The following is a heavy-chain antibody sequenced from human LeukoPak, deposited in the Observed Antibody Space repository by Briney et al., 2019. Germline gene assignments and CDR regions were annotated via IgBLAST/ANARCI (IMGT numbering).Heavy chain of an antibody. V-gene: IGHV1-46*01. Sequence: ASVKVSCKASGYTFTSYYMHWVRQAPGQGLEWMGIINPSGGSTSYAQKFQGRVTMTRDMSTSTVYMELSSLRSEDTAVYYCARDIAARPGIYYYYYMDVWGKGTTVTVSS. CDR3: ARDIAARPGIYYYYYMDV. J-gene: IGHJ6*03. CDR1: GYTFTSYY. D-gene: IGHD6-6*01. CDR2: INPSGGST.